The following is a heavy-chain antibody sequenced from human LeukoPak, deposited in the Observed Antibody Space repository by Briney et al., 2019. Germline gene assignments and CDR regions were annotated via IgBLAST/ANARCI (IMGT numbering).Heavy chain of an antibody. CDR3: ARTRRIAVAGKDAFDI. CDR1: GGSISSYY. Sequence: SETLSLTCTVSGGSISSYYWSWVRQPPGKGLEWIGYIHYSGSTDYNPSLKSRVTISVDTSKNQFSLKLSSVTAADTAVYYCARTRRIAVAGKDAFDIWGQGTMVTVSS. CDR2: IHYSGST. V-gene: IGHV4-59*12. D-gene: IGHD6-19*01. J-gene: IGHJ3*02.